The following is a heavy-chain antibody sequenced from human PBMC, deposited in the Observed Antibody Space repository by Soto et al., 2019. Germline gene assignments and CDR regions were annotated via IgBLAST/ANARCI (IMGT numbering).Heavy chain of an antibody. CDR1: GYTFTNHG. D-gene: IGHD3-10*01. J-gene: IGHJ6*03. CDR2: ISASNGDT. CDR3: ARMVRGSKIDYYYYMDV. Sequence: QVALVQSGVEVKKPGASVKVSCKASGYTFTNHGLSWVRQAPGQGLEWMGWISASNGDTNYAQKFLGRVTVTTDTYTSTGYMELRSLTSEDTAVYYCARMVRGSKIDYYYYMDVWGKGTTVIVSS. V-gene: IGHV1-18*04.